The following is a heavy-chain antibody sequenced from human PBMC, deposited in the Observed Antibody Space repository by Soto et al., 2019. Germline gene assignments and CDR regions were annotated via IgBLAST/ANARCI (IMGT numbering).Heavy chain of an antibody. V-gene: IGHV1-69*01. D-gene: IGHD3-16*01. CDR2: IIPKYGTP. CDR3: ARCLVDYQLVETHLFET. CDR1: GVTLGTFA. J-gene: IGHJ5*02. Sequence: QVHLVQSGAEVKKPGSSVKVSCKASGVTLGTFAIGWVRQAPGQGLEWMGGIIPKYGTPNYARKFQGRVKIAADEFTMPVYMEMGSLRSEYTAVYSCARCLVDYQLVETHLFETWGQGIQVTVSS.